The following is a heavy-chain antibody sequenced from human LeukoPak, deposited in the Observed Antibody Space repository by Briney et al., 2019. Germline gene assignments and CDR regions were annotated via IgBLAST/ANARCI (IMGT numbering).Heavy chain of an antibody. CDR3: ARDGYNGYIDY. J-gene: IGHJ4*02. D-gene: IGHD5-24*01. Sequence: GGSLRLSCAASGFTFNTYGMHWVRQAPGKGLEWVAVISYDGSNKYYADSVKGRFTISRDNSKNTLYLQMNSLRAEDTAVYYCARDGYNGYIDYWGQGTLVTVSS. CDR2: ISYDGSNK. V-gene: IGHV3-30*19. CDR1: GFTFNTYG.